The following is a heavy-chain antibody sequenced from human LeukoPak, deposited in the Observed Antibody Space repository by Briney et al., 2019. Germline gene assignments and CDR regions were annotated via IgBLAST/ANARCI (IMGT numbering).Heavy chain of an antibody. V-gene: IGHV4-39*01. Sequence: SETLSLTCTVSGGSISSSSYYWGWIRQPPGKGLEWIGSIYYSGSTYYNPSLKSRVTISVDTSKNQFSLKLSSVTAADTAVYYCARRIAARHHFDYWGQGTLVTVSS. CDR1: GGSISSSSYY. CDR2: IYYSGST. D-gene: IGHD6-6*01. CDR3: ARRIAARHHFDY. J-gene: IGHJ4*02.